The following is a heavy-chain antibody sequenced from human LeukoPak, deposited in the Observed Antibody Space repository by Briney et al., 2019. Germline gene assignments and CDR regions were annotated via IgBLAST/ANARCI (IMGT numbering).Heavy chain of an antibody. CDR2: IDKSGGTT. CDR3: GRGHWGLDY. J-gene: IGHJ4*02. CDR1: GFTFSSYS. V-gene: IGHV3-48*04. Sequence: GGSLRLSCAASGFTFSSYSMNWVRQAPGKGLEWVAFIDKSGGTTYYADSVKGRFTISRDNAKSSLYLEMNSLRAEDTAVYYCGRGHWGLDYWGQGTLVTVSS. D-gene: IGHD7-27*01.